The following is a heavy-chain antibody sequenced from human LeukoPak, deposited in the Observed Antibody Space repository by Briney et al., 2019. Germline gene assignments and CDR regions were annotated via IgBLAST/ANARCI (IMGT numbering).Heavy chain of an antibody. CDR2: ISSSGTTI. D-gene: IGHD6-19*01. CDR3: ARGVSDSSGWYPDAFDI. CDR1: GFTFSSYE. J-gene: IGHJ3*02. V-gene: IGHV3-48*03. Sequence: PGGSLRLSCAASGFTFSSYEMNWVRQAPGKGLEWVSYISSSGTTIYYADSVKGRFTISRDNAKNSLYLQMNSLRAEDTAVYYCARGVSDSSGWYPDAFDIWGQGTMVTVSS.